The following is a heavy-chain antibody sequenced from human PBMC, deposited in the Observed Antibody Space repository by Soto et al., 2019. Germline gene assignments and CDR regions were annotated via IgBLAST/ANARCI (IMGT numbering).Heavy chain of an antibody. CDR3: ARDDSGFSGSHYIDYFNY. D-gene: IGHD1-26*01. CDR2: IYPGDSDT. J-gene: IGHJ4*02. V-gene: IGHV5-51*01. Sequence: GESLKISCKGSGYSFTSYWIGWVRQMAGKGLEWMGIIYPGDSDTRYSPSFQGRVTFTRDTSAGTFYMQLSSLTSEDTAVYYCARDDSGFSGSHYIDYFNYWGQGALVTVSS. CDR1: GYSFTSYW.